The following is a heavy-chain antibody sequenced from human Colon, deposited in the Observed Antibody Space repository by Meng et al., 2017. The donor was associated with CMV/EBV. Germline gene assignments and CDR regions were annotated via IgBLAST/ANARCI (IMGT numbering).Heavy chain of an antibody. CDR2: MNPNSGET. Sequence: ASVKVSCKASGYPFTNYDINWVRQATGQGLEWMGWMNPNSGETGFAQKFQGRITMTRDTSISTAYLELSTLKSEDMALYFCAVIVPATDYSYGTDVWGQGTTVTVSS. V-gene: IGHV1-8*01. CDR1: GYPFTNYD. J-gene: IGHJ6*02. D-gene: IGHD2-15*01. CDR3: AVIVPATDYSYGTDV.